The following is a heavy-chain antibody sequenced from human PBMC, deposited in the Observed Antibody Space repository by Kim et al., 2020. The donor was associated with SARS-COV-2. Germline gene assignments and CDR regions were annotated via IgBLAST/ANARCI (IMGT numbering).Heavy chain of an antibody. Sequence: GGSLRLSCAASGFTFSSYGMHWVRQAPGKGLEWVAVIWYDGSNKYYADSVKGRFTISRDNSKNTLYLQMNSLRAEDTAVYYCARLSSGSYSYYFDYWGQGTLVTVSS. V-gene: IGHV3-33*01. J-gene: IGHJ4*02. D-gene: IGHD1-26*01. CDR2: IWYDGSNK. CDR1: GFTFSSYG. CDR3: ARLSSGSYSYYFDY.